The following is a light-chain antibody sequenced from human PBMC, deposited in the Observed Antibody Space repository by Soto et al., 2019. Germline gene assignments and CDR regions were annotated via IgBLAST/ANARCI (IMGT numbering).Light chain of an antibody. J-gene: IGKJ5*01. CDR3: QQYDYVPIT. CDR2: DAS. Sequence: DIQMTQSPSSLSASVGDRVTITCQASQDITNSLNWYQQRPGKAPKLLIYDASNLKSGVPSRFSGSGSGANFTFTISSLQPEDIATYHCQQYDYVPITFGQGTRLEIK. CDR1: QDITNS. V-gene: IGKV1-33*01.